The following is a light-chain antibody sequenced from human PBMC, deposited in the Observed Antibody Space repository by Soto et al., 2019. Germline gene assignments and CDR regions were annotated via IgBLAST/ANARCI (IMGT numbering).Light chain of an antibody. J-gene: IGLJ2*01. V-gene: IGLV1-47*01. Sequence: QSVLTQPPSASGTPGQRVTISCSGSSSNIGSNYVFWYQHLPGTAPKLLIYRNNQRPSGVPDRFSGSKSGTSASLAISGLQSEDETDYYCAAWDDSLRGVVFGGGTKLTVL. CDR1: SSNIGSNY. CDR3: AAWDDSLRGVV. CDR2: RNN.